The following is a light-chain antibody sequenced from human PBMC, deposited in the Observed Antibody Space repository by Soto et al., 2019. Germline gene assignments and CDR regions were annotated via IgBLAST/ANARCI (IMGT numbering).Light chain of an antibody. V-gene: IGKV3-15*01. CDR1: QSVSRN. Sequence: EIVMTQSPATLSVSPGERATLSCRASQSVSRNLAWYQHKPGQPPRLLIYDAYTRATGVPARFGGSRSGTEFTLTISGLQSEDFAVYYCEQYGDWPPDTFGQGTKVEI. J-gene: IGKJ2*01. CDR3: EQYGDWPPDT. CDR2: DAY.